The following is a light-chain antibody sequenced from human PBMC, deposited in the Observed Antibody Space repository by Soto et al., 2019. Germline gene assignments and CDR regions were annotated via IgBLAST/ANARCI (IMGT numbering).Light chain of an antibody. CDR3: SSSAGRKTMV. Sequence: QSALTQPRSVSGSPGQSVTISCTGTSNDVGGYNFVSWYQQHPGKVPKLFIYDVSRRPSGVPDRFSGSKSANTASLTISGLQSEDEDDYYCSSSAGRKTMVFGGRTKLTVL. CDR1: SNDVGGYNF. CDR2: DVS. V-gene: IGLV2-11*01. J-gene: IGLJ3*02.